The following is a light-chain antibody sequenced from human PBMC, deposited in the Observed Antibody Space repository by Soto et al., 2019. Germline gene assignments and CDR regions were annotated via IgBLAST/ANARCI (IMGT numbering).Light chain of an antibody. CDR2: AAS. Sequence: AIRMTQSPSSFSASTGDRVTITCRASQGIRSYLAWYQQKPGKAPKLLIYAASTLQSGVPSRFSGSGSGTDFTLTISCLQSEDFATYYCQQYYSYADFGGGTKVEIK. V-gene: IGKV1-8*01. CDR3: QQYYSYAD. J-gene: IGKJ4*01. CDR1: QGIRSY.